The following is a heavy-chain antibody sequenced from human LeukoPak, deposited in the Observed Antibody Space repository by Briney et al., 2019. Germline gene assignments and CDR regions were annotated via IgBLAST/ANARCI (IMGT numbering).Heavy chain of an antibody. J-gene: IGHJ5*02. Sequence: ASVKVSCKASGYTFTSYDINWVRQATGQGLEWMGWMNPNSGNTGYAQKFQGRGTMTRNTSISTAYMELSSLRSEDTAVYYCARVEVYCSSTSCYLGYNWFDPWGQGTLVTVSS. CDR3: ARVEVYCSSTSCYLGYNWFDP. CDR2: MNPNSGNT. CDR1: GYTFTSYD. V-gene: IGHV1-8*01. D-gene: IGHD2-2*01.